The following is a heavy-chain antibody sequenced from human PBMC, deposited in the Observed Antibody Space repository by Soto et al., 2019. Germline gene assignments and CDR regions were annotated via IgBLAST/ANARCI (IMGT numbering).Heavy chain of an antibody. CDR1: GDSISGHY. D-gene: IGHD5-18*01. Sequence: SETLSLTCTVSGDSISGHYLSWIRQPPGKGLEWIGYIYYTGSTNYNPSLKSRVTMSLDTSKKQVSLNLRSVTAADTAIYYCARPGDRGLSYGRFDYWGQGALVTVSS. V-gene: IGHV4-59*11. CDR2: IYYTGST. CDR3: ARPGDRGLSYGRFDY. J-gene: IGHJ4*02.